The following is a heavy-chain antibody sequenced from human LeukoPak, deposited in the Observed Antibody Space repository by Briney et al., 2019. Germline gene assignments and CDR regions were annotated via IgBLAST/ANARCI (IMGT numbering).Heavy chain of an antibody. CDR1: GFSFSSHS. V-gene: IGHV3-21*01. Sequence: GGSLRLSCAASGFSFSSHSMNWVRQAPEKGLEWVSYISSSSSYKYYADSVKGRFTISRDNAKNSLYLQMNSLRAEDTAVYYCARGGAAAGLDAFDIWGQGTMVTVSS. D-gene: IGHD6-13*01. CDR2: ISSSSSYK. CDR3: ARGGAAAGLDAFDI. J-gene: IGHJ3*02.